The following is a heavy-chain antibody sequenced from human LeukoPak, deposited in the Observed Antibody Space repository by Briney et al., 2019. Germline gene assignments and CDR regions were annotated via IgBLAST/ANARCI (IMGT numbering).Heavy chain of an antibody. J-gene: IGHJ4*02. CDR1: GFTVSSNY. D-gene: IGHD1-26*01. V-gene: IGHV3-53*01. CDR2: IYSGGST. Sequence: GGSLRLSCAASGFTVSSNYMSWVRQAPGKGLEWVSVIYSGGSTYYADSVEGRFTISRDNSKNTLYLQMNSLRAEDTAVYYCAKENGGSYSDDWGQGTLVTVSS. CDR3: AKENGGSYSDD.